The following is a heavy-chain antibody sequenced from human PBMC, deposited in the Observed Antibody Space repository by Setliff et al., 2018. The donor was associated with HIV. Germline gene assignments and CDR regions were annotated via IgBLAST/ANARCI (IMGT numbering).Heavy chain of an antibody. CDR2: ISSYNDNT. Sequence: ASVKVSCKASGYSFTNYGTSWVRQAPGQGLEWMGWISSYNDNTNYALNLQGRVTMTTDTSTSTAYMELRSLRSDDTAVYYCARDDVGYCSGGSCYHLFDTFDIWGQGTVVTVS. D-gene: IGHD2-15*01. CDR3: ARDDVGYCSGGSCYHLFDTFDI. CDR1: GYSFTNYG. V-gene: IGHV1-18*01. J-gene: IGHJ3*02.